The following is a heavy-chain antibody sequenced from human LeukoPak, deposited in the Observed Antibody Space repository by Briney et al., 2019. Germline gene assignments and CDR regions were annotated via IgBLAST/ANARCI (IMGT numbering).Heavy chain of an antibody. J-gene: IGHJ4*02. V-gene: IGHV4-59*08. D-gene: IGHD3-10*01. Sequence: SETLSLTCTVSGGSISGYYWSWIRQPPGKGLEWIGYIYYSGSTNYNPSLKSRVTISVDTSKNQFSLKLSSVTAADTAVYYCARHKGSGSGRAVDYWGQGTLVTVSS. CDR2: IYYSGST. CDR1: GGSISGYY. CDR3: ARHKGSGSGRAVDY.